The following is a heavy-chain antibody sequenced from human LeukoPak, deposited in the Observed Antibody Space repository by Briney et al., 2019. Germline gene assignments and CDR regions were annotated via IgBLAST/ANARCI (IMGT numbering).Heavy chain of an antibody. CDR2: IIPIFGTA. D-gene: IGHD2-15*01. CDR3: ASSYCSGGSCYGSLYYYYYYMDV. Sequence: SVKVSCKASGGTFSSYAISWVRQAPGQGLEWMGGIIPIFGTANYAQKFQGRVTITTDESTSTAYMELSSLRSEDTAVYYCASSYCSGGSCYGSLYYYYYYMDVWGKGTTVTVSS. V-gene: IGHV1-69*05. J-gene: IGHJ6*03. CDR1: GGTFSSYA.